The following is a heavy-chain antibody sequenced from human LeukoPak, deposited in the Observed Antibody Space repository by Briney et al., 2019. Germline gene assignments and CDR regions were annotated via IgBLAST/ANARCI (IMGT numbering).Heavy chain of an antibody. J-gene: IGHJ6*03. Sequence: PGGSLRLSCAASGFTFSSYWMSWVRQAPGKGLEWVANIKQDGSEKYYVDSGKGRFTISRDNSKNTLYLQMNSLRAEDTAVYYCAKDDSGSYYPYYYYMDVWGKGTAVTISS. CDR1: GFTFSSYW. CDR2: IKQDGSEK. D-gene: IGHD1-26*01. CDR3: AKDDSGSYYPYYYYMDV. V-gene: IGHV3-7*03.